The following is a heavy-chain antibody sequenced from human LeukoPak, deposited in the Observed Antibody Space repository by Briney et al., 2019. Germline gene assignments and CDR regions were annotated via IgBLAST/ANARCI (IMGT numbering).Heavy chain of an antibody. CDR2: INPSGGTT. CDR3: ARGRPGSGWSFDY. J-gene: IGHJ4*02. Sequence: ASLKVSCKTSVYTFTTYYMHWVRQAPGQGLEWMGIINPSGGTTNYAQKFQGRVTMTRDTSTTTLYMELSSLVSEDTAVYYCARGRPGSGWSFDYWGQGTLVTGAS. CDR1: VYTFTTYY. V-gene: IGHV1-46*01. D-gene: IGHD6-19*01.